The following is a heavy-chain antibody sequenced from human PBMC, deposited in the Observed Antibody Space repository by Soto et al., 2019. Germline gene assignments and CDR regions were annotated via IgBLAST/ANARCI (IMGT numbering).Heavy chain of an antibody. CDR1: GYTFTSYA. D-gene: IGHD6-13*01. CDR2: INAGNGNT. Sequence: QVQLVQSGAEVKKPGASVKVSCKASGYTFTSYAMHWVRQAPGQRLEWMGWINAGNGNTKYSQKFQGRVTITRDTSASTAYMELSSLRSEDTAVYYCARDKVRIAAAFVYWGQGTLVTVSS. J-gene: IGHJ4*02. CDR3: ARDKVRIAAAFVY. V-gene: IGHV1-3*01.